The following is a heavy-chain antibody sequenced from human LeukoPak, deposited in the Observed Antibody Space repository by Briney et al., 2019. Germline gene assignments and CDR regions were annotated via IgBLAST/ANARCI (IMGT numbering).Heavy chain of an antibody. CDR2: IYHSGST. D-gene: IGHD4-17*01. J-gene: IGHJ4*02. CDR3: ARVVKRLRWFDY. CDR1: GGSISSGGYS. V-gene: IGHV4-30-2*01. Sequence: PSETLSLTCAVSGGSISSGGYSWSWIRQPPGKGLEWIGYIYHSGSTYYNPSLKSRVTISVDTSKNQFSLKLSSVTAAVTAVYYCARVVKRLRWFDYWGQGTLVTVSS.